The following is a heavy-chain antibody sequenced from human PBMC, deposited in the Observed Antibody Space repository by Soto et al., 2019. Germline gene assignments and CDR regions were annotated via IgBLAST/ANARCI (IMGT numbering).Heavy chain of an antibody. D-gene: IGHD3-10*01. J-gene: IGHJ3*01. CDR2: SRDKANSFST. V-gene: IGHV3-72*01. Sequence: EVKLVESGGGLVQPGGSLRLSCAVSGFTLSDYYIDWVRQAPGKGLEWLARSRDKANSFSTDYAASVKGRLSISRDDSESSVFLQVNSLRTEDTALYYCARTKSYGAYDVWGQGTVVIVSS. CDR3: ARTKSYGAYDV. CDR1: GFTLSDYY.